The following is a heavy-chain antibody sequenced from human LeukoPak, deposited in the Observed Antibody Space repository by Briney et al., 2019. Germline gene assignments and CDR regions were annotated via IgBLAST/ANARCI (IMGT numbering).Heavy chain of an antibody. V-gene: IGHV3-9*01. CDR2: ICWNRGSI. Sequence: GGSLRLSCAASGFTFDDYAMHWVRQAPGKGLEWVSGICWNRGSIGYADSVKGRFTISRDNAKTSLYLQMNSLRAEDTALYYCAKDLGYGGNSAAFDIWGQGTMVTVSS. D-gene: IGHD4-23*01. J-gene: IGHJ3*02. CDR1: GFTFDDYA. CDR3: AKDLGYGGNSAAFDI.